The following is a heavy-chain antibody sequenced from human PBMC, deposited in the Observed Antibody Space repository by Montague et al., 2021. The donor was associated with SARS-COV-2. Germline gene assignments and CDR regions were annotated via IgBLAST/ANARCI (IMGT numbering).Heavy chain of an antibody. D-gene: IGHD2-2*01. V-gene: IGHV4-59*08. CDR2: IYYSGST. Sequence: SETLSLTCTVPGGSISSYYWSWIRQPPGKGLEWIGYIYYSGSTNYNPSLKSRVTISVDTSKNQFSLKLSSVTAADTAVYYCARRALGYCSSTSCETAFDIWAKGQWSPSLQ. CDR1: GGSISSYY. CDR3: ARRALGYCSSTSCETAFDI. J-gene: IGHJ3*02.